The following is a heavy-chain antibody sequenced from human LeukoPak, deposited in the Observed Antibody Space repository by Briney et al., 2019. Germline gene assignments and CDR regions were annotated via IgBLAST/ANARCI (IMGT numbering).Heavy chain of an antibody. CDR1: GFTFSSYG. D-gene: IGHD2-15*01. CDR2: ISYDGSNK. V-gene: IGHV3-30*03. Sequence: PGGSLRLSCAASGFTFSSYGMPWVRQAPGKGLEWVAVISYDGSNKYYADSVKGRFTISRDNSKNTLYLQMNSLRAEDTAIYYCARDRWELLRSVDYWGQGTLVAVSS. CDR3: ARDRWELLRSVDY. J-gene: IGHJ4*02.